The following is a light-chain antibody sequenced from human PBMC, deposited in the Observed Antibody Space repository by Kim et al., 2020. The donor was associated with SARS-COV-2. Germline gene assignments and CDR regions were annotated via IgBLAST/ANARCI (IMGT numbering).Light chain of an antibody. CDR2: DVS. CDR1: QSLGSTY. V-gene: IGKV3-20*01. J-gene: IGKJ3*01. Sequence: PGESATLPCRASQSLGSTYLAWYQQRPGQAPRLLIDDVSSRATGIPDRFSGSGSGTDFTLTISRLEPEDFAVYYCQHYGSTPPFSFGPGTKVDIK. CDR3: QHYGSTPPFS.